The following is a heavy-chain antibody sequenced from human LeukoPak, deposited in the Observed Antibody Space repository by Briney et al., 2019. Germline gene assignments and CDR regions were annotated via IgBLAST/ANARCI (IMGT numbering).Heavy chain of an antibody. CDR2: IYHSGST. CDR3: ARLGGYDSLTVDY. J-gene: IGHJ4*02. Sequence: SETQSLTCAVSGYSISSGYYWGWIRQPPGKGLEWIGSIYHSGSTYYNPSLKSRVTISVDTSKNQFSLKLSSVTAADTAVYYCARLGGYDSLTVDYWGQGTLVTVS. V-gene: IGHV4-38-2*01. D-gene: IGHD3-9*01. CDR1: GYSISSGYY.